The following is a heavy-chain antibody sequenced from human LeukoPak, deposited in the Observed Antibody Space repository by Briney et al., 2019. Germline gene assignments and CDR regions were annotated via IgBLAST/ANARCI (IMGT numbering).Heavy chain of an antibody. CDR2: LEQDGIGQ. V-gene: IGHV3-7*01. D-gene: IGHD3-16*01. Sequence: PGGSLRLSCVVSGFTVADDAMHWVRQVPGKGLEWVATLEQDGIGQVYVDSVRGRFTIARDNAKNSLSLQMHSPRVEDTAVYYCVRGMGWYFGLWGRGSLVTVSS. CDR1: GFTVADDA. CDR3: VRGMGWYFGL. J-gene: IGHJ2*01.